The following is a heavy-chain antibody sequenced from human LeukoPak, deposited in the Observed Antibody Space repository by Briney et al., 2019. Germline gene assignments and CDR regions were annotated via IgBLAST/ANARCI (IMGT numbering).Heavy chain of an antibody. D-gene: IGHD3-10*02. Sequence: SGTLSLSCAVYVGSFSGYYWPWIRQPPGKGLEWIGEINHSGSSNYNPSLKSRVTISVDTSKNQFSLKLNSVTAADTAVYYCARKESGMLGDAFDIWGQGTMVTVSS. CDR1: VGSFSGYY. CDR3: ARKESGMLGDAFDI. J-gene: IGHJ3*02. V-gene: IGHV4-34*01. CDR2: INHSGSS.